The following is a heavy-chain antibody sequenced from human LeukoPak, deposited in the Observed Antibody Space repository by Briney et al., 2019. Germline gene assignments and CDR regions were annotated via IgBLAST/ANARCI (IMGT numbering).Heavy chain of an antibody. CDR1: GGSFSGYY. CDR3: ARGSGLRYFDWLPPDY. Sequence: SETLSLTCAVYGGSFSGYYWSWIRQPPGKGLEWIGEINHSGSTNYNPSLKSRVTISLDTSKNQLSLRLSSVTAADTAVYYCARGSGLRYFDWLPPDYWGQGTLVTVSS. D-gene: IGHD3-9*01. CDR2: INHSGST. J-gene: IGHJ4*02. V-gene: IGHV4-34*01.